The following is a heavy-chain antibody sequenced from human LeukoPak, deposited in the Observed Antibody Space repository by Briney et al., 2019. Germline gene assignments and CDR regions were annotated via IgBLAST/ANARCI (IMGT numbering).Heavy chain of an antibody. CDR3: ARAPDDYGDY. V-gene: IGHV3-48*04. CDR2: VSGKSRAI. J-gene: IGHJ4*02. CDR1: GFIFSDYA. D-gene: IGHD1-14*01. Sequence: GGSLRLSCAAPGFIFSDYAINWVRQAPGKGLEWLSFVSGKSRAIYYADSVKGRFTISRDNAKESVYLHMSSLRAEDTAVYYCARAPDDYGDYWGQGTLLTVSS.